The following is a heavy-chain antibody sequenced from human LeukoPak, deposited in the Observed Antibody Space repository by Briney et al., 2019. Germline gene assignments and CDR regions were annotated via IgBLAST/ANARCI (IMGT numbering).Heavy chain of an antibody. CDR1: GFTFSSYA. V-gene: IGHV3-23*01. D-gene: IGHD6-19*01. CDR2: ISGSGGST. J-gene: IGHJ4*02. CDR3: AARPTSEAVAPSDF. Sequence: GGSLRLSCAASGFTFSSYAMSWVRQAPGKGLEWVSAISGSGGSTYYADSVKGRFTISRDNSKSTLYLQMNSLRAEDTATYYCAARPTSEAVAPSDFWGQGTLVTVSP.